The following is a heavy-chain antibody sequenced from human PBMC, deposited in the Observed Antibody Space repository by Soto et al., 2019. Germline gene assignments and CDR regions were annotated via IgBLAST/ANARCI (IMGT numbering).Heavy chain of an antibody. CDR3: AKGGSGNYLTYYYYYGMDV. D-gene: IGHD3-22*01. V-gene: IGHV3-30*18. Sequence: GGSLRLSCAASGFSLSNNGMHWVRQAPGKGLEWVAVISYDGNNKYYADSVKGRFTISRDNSKNTGYLEMNNLRAEDTAMYYCAKGGSGNYLTYYYYYGMDVWGQGTTVTVPS. CDR2: ISYDGNNK. CDR1: GFSLSNNG. J-gene: IGHJ6*02.